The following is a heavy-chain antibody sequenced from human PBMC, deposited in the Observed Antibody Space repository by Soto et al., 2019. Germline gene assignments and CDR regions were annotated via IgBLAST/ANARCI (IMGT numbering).Heavy chain of an antibody. V-gene: IGHV1-18*01. J-gene: IGHJ4*02. D-gene: IGHD3-22*01. CDR1: GYTFTSYG. CDR3: ARDKSDYYDSSPLFDY. Sequence: QVQLVQSGAEVKKPGASVKVSCKASGYTFTSYGISWVRQAPGQGLEWMGWISAYNGNTNYAQKLQGRVTMTTDTSTSTAYSELRSLRSDDTAVYYCARDKSDYYDSSPLFDYWGQGTLVTVSS. CDR2: ISAYNGNT.